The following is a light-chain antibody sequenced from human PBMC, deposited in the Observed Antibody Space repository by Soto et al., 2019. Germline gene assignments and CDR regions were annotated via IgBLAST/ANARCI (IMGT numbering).Light chain of an antibody. Sequence: EIEVTQSPATLSLSPGERATLSCRASQSVGSYLAWYQKKPGQAPRLLIYDASNSATGIPARFSGGGSGRDFTLTISSLEPEDFAVYYCQQRSTWHPLTFGGGTKVEI. CDR2: DAS. CDR1: QSVGSY. CDR3: QQRSTWHPLT. J-gene: IGKJ4*01. V-gene: IGKV3-11*02.